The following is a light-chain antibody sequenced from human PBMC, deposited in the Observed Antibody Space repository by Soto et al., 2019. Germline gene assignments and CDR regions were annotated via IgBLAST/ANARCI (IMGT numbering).Light chain of an antibody. V-gene: IGKV1-27*01. CDR3: QNYKSAPRT. CDR2: AAS. J-gene: IGKJ1*01. CDR1: QGISNS. Sequence: DIQMTQTTSSLSASIGDRVTISCRASQGISNSLAWYQQKAGEVPKLLIYAASTSHSGVPSRFRGSGSGTDFTLTISSLQHEDVATYYFQNYKSAPRTFGQGTKVEIK.